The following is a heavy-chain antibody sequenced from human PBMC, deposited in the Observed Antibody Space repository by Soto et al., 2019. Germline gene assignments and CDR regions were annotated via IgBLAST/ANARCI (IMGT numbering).Heavy chain of an antibody. CDR3: ALGPYDSSGYYDY. V-gene: IGHV1-46*01. J-gene: IGHJ4*02. D-gene: IGHD3-22*01. Sequence: GASVKVSCKASGYTFTSYYMHWVRQAPGQGLEWMGKINPSGGSTSYAQKFQGRVTMTRDTSTSTVFMELSSLSSEVTVVYYCALGPYDSSGYYDYWGQGTLVTVSS. CDR1: GYTFTSYY. CDR2: INPSGGST.